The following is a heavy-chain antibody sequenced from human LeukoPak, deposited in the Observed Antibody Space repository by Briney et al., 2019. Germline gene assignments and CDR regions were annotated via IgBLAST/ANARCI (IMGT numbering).Heavy chain of an antibody. J-gene: IGHJ4*02. Sequence: SETLSLTCTVSGGSISSGGYYWSWIRQHPGKGLEWIGYIYYSGSTYYYPSLKSRVTISVDTSKNQFSLKLSSVTAADTAVYYCASVTTVTYYFDYWGQGTLVTVSS. CDR3: ASVTTVTYYFDY. V-gene: IGHV4-31*03. CDR2: IYYSGST. CDR1: GGSISSGGYY. D-gene: IGHD4-17*01.